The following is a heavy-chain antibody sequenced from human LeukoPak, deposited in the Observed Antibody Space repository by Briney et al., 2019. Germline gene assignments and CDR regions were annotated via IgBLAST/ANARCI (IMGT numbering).Heavy chain of an antibody. CDR1: GFTFSSYG. J-gene: IGHJ3*02. V-gene: IGHV3-33*01. CDR2: LWYDGSNK. D-gene: IGHD3-22*01. CDR3: AREYYYDSSLAFDI. Sequence: PGGSLRLSCAASGFTFSSYGVDWVRQAPGKGLEWVAALWYDGSNKHYADSVKGRFTISRDNSKNTLYLQMNSLRAEDTAVYYCAREYYYDSSLAFDIWGQGTMVTVSS.